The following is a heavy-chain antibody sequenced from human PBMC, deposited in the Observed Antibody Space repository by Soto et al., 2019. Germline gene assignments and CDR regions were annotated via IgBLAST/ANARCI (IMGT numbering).Heavy chain of an antibody. J-gene: IGHJ4*02. D-gene: IGHD2-15*01. CDR3: AIGYCSGDTCYHIDY. CDR2: ISGSGGST. V-gene: IGHV3-23*01. Sequence: EVQLLDSGGGSVQPGGSLRLSCAASGFTFSSYVMRWVRQAPGKGLEWVSSISGSGGSTYYTDSVKGRFTISRDNSKNTVYLQMNSLRAEDTAVYFCAIGYCSGDTCYHIDYCGQGTLVTVSS. CDR1: GFTFSSYV.